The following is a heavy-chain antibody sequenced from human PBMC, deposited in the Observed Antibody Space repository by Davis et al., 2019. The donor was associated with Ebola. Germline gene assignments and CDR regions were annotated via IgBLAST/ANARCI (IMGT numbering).Heavy chain of an antibody. D-gene: IGHD5-24*01. CDR1: GFTFTTHW. CDR3: VLWGGHGYRNIDS. V-gene: IGHV5-51*01. Sequence: GESLKISCETSGFTFTTHWIAWVRQMPGKGLEWMGMIFPGDSDTRYSPPLRGQVTISADKSNNVAYLQWNSLKASDTAMYYCVLWGGHGYRNIDSWGQGALVTVSS. CDR2: IFPGDSDT. J-gene: IGHJ4*02.